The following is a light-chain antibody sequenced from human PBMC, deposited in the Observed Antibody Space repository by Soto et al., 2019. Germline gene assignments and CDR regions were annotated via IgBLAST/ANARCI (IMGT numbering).Light chain of an antibody. J-gene: IGLJ1*01. CDR1: SSDIGGYNF. CDR2: DVS. Sequence: QSVLTQPASVSGSPGQSITISCTGTSSDIGGYNFVSWYQQHPGKAPKLIIYDVSDRPSGVSNRFSGSKSANTASLTISGLQAEDEADYHCSSYTSISTLYVFGTGTQLTVL. V-gene: IGLV2-14*01. CDR3: SSYTSISTLYV.